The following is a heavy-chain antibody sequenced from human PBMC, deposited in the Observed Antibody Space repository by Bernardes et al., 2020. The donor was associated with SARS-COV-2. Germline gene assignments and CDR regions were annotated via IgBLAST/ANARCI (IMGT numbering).Heavy chain of an antibody. J-gene: IGHJ4*02. CDR3: ATAKRPGTTYDFDN. D-gene: IGHD1-1*01. Sequence: SETLSLTCTFSGGSISYFYWSWIRQPPGKALEWIGYVYDSGRATYNPSLKNRVTISLDTSKNQFSLTMTSLNAADTAVYYCATAKRPGTTYDFDNWGQGTLVTVSS. CDR1: GGSISYFY. V-gene: IGHV4-59*01. CDR2: VYDSGRA.